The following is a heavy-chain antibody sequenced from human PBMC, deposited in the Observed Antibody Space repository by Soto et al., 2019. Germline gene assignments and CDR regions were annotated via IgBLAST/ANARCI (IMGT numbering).Heavy chain of an antibody. D-gene: IGHD3-22*01. CDR3: ARSMHYSDGSNYSPFDY. CDR2: FYYTGST. CDR1: GGSVSSGNYY. J-gene: IGHJ4*02. Sequence: SETLPVTCTVSGGSVSSGNYYWSWIRQPPGKGLEWIGYFYYTGSTNYNPSLKSRVTISIDASKNQFSLRLSSVTAADTAVYYCARSMHYSDGSNYSPFDYWGQGTLVTVS. V-gene: IGHV4-61*01.